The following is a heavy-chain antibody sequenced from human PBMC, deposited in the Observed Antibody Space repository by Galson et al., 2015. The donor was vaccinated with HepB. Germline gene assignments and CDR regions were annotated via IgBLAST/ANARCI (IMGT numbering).Heavy chain of an antibody. CDR3: ATKNKNAFDI. CDR2: INPGGGST. CDR1: GFTSYY. J-gene: IGHJ3*02. V-gene: IGHV1-46*03. Sequence: SVKVSCKASGFTSYYIHWVRQAPGQGLEWMGIINPGGGSTTYAHKFQGRVAMTRDTSTSTVFMELSSLRSEDTAVYYCATKNKNAFDIWVRGTMVTVSS. D-gene: IGHD1/OR15-1a*01.